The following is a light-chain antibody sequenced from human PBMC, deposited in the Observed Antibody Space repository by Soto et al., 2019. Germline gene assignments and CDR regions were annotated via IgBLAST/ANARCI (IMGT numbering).Light chain of an antibody. CDR3: SSYTGSNIRYV. J-gene: IGLJ1*01. Sequence: SALTQPASVSGSPGQSITISCTGTSNDVGGYNYVSWYQHHPGKAPKLMIYEVSDRPSGVSNRFSGSKSGNTASLTISGLQAEDEADYYCSSYTGSNIRYVFGTGTTV. CDR1: SNDVGGYNY. CDR2: EVS. V-gene: IGLV2-14*01.